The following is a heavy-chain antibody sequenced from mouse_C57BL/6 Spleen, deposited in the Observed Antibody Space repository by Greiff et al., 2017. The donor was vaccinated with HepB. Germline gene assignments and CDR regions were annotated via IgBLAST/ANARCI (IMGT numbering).Heavy chain of an antibody. Sequence: EVHLVESGGGLVKPGGSLKLSCAASGFTFSSYAMSWVRQTPEKRLEWVATISDGGSYTYYPDNVKGRFTISRDNAKNNLYLQMSHLKSEDTAMYYCARDDDGYYVLYWYFDVWGTGTTVTVSS. D-gene: IGHD2-3*01. CDR3: ARDDDGYYVLYWYFDV. CDR2: ISDGGSYT. CDR1: GFTFSSYA. V-gene: IGHV5-4*01. J-gene: IGHJ1*03.